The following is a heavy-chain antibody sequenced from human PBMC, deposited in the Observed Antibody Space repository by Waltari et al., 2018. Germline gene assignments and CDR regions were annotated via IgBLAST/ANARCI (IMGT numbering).Heavy chain of an antibody. CDR1: GYSISSCYY. D-gene: IGHD3-10*01. CDR2: IYHSGST. V-gene: IGHV4-38-2*01. Sequence: QVQLQESGPGLVKPSETLSLTCAVSGYSISSCYYWGWIRQPPGKGLEWIGSIYHSGSTYYNPSLKSRVTISVDTSKNQFSLKLSSVTAADTAVYYCARRSVGIDYWGQGTLVTVSS. CDR3: ARRSVGIDY. J-gene: IGHJ4*02.